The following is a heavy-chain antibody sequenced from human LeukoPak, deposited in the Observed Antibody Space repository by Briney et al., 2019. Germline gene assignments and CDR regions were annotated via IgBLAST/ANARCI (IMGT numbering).Heavy chain of an antibody. V-gene: IGHV1-24*01. CDR1: GYTLTELS. D-gene: IGHD3-3*01. CDR2: FDPEDGET. Sequence: GASVKVSCKVSGYTLTELSMHWVQQAPGKGLEWMGGFDPEDGETIYAQKFQGRVTMTEDTSTDTAYMELSSLRSEDTAVYYCATVFRPGPRDQLRFLEWSACNWFDPWGQGTLVTVSS. J-gene: IGHJ5*02. CDR3: ATVFRPGPRDQLRFLEWSACNWFDP.